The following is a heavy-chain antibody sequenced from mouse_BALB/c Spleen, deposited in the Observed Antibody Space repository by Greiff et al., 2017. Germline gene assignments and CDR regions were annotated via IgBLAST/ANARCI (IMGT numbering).Heavy chain of an antibody. V-gene: IGHV5-6-3*01. J-gene: IGHJ2*01. D-gene: IGHD1-1*01. CDR1: GFTFSSYG. CDR2: INSNSSST. CDR3: GREGSLHYFDD. Sequence: EVQLVESGGGLVQPGGSLKLSCVASGFTFSSYGMSWVRQTPDKRLELVATINSNSSSTYYPDSVKGRFTITRDNAKNTLYLQLSSLKSEDTDMYYCGREGSLHYFDDWGQGTTLTVSS.